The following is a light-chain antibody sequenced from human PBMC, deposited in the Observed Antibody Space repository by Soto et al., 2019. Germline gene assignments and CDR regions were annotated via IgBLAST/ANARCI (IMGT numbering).Light chain of an antibody. V-gene: IGLV2-8*01. Sequence: QSALTQSPSASASPGQSVTISCTGTSSDVGGHNYVSWYQHHPGKAPKLIIYEVSKRPSGVPDRFSGSKSANTASLTVSGLQAEDEAFYYCSSTAGNNNLVFGGGTKLTVL. CDR2: EVS. CDR3: SSTAGNNNLV. CDR1: SSDVGGHNY. J-gene: IGLJ3*02.